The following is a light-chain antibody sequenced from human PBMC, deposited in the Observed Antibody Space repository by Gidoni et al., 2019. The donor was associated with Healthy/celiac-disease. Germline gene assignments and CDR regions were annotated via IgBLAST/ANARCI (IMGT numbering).Light chain of an antibody. CDR2: DAS. CDR1: QSFSSY. CDR3: QQRSNWPLT. Sequence: EIVLTQSPATLSLSPGERATLSCSASQSFSSYVACYKQKPSQAPRLLIYDASNRATCIPARFSGSGAETDFTLTSSSLEPEEFAVYYCQQRSNWPLTFGGGTKVEIK. J-gene: IGKJ4*01. V-gene: IGKV3-11*01.